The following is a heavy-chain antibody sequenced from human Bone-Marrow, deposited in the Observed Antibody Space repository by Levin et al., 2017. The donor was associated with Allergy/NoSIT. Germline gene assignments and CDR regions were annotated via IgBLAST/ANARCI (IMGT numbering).Heavy chain of an antibody. CDR3: TTDSQLSADY. CDR2: IRSKSDGGTT. Sequence: GGSLRLSCAASGFPFSSVWMAWLRQAPGKGLEWVGHIRSKSDGGTTDYAAPVKGRFMISSDDSKSTLYLQMNSLKTEDTATYYCTTDSQLSADYWGHGTLVTVSS. V-gene: IGHV3-15*01. CDR1: GFPFSSVW. J-gene: IGHJ4*01. D-gene: IGHD6-6*01.